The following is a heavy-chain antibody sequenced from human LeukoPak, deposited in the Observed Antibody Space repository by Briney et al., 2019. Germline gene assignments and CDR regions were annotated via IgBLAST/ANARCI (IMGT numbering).Heavy chain of an antibody. CDR3: AREGLLLWFGESRTYYFDY. V-gene: IGHV3-7*01. J-gene: IGHJ4*02. CDR2: IKQDGSEK. D-gene: IGHD3-10*01. CDR1: GFTFSTFA. Sequence: GGSLRLSCAASGFTFSTFAIHWVRQAPGKGLEWVANIKQDGSEKYYVDSVKGRFTISRDNAKNSLYLQMNSLRAEDTAVYYCAREGLLLWFGESRTYYFDYWGQGTLVTVSS.